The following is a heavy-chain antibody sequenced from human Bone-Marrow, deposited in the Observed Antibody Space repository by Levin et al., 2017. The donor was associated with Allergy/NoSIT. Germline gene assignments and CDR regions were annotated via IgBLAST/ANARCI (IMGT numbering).Heavy chain of an antibody. CDR2: ISYDGTYK. CDR3: ARLARAWLVGSGALDV. J-gene: IGHJ3*01. Sequence: GGSLRLSCAASGFTFSSYAMHWVRQAPGKGLEWVAVISYDGTYKYYADSVKGRFTISRDKSKNTLFLQMNSLRAEDTSVYYCARLARAWLVGSGALDVWGQGTMVTVSS. V-gene: IGHV3-30*04. D-gene: IGHD3-22*01. CDR1: GFTFSSYA.